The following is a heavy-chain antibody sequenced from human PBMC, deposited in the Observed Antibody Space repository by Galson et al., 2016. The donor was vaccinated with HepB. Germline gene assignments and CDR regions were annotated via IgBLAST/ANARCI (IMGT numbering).Heavy chain of an antibody. CDR1: GFTFSGYA. J-gene: IGHJ4*02. Sequence: SLRLSCAASGFTFSGYALGGVRQAPGKGLEWVAAISYDGADKYYADLVRGRFTISRDNSKNTLFLQMNSLRAEDTAVYYCARVRDGNNWRVQPFDLWGQGTLVTVS. D-gene: IGHD5-24*01. CDR3: ARVRDGNNWRVQPFDL. V-gene: IGHV3-30-3*01. CDR2: ISYDGADK.